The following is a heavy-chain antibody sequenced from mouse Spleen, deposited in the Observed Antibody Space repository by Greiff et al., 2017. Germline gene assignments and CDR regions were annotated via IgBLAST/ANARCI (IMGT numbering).Heavy chain of an antibody. V-gene: IGHV2-2*02. CDR3: ARKDYDEEGSWFAY. Sequence: VQLQQSGPGLVQPSQSLSITCTVSGFSLTSYGVHWVRQSPGKGLEWLGVIWSGGSTDYNAAFISRLSISKDNSKSQVFFKMNSLQANDTAIYYCARKDYDEEGSWFAYWGQGTLVTVSA. CDR2: IWSGGST. D-gene: IGHD2-4*01. J-gene: IGHJ3*01. CDR1: GFSLTSYG.